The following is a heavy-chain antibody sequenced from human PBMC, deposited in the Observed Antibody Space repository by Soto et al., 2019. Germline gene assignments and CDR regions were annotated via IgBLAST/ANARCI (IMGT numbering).Heavy chain of an antibody. V-gene: IGHV3-30-3*01. Sequence: PGGSLRLSCAASGFTFSNFAMHWVRQAPGKGLEWVSFISYDGNTEYLGYSVKGRFTISRDNSKKTLYLQMNSLRVEETAEYYCARAITAGSSRGYDXWGQASMFTVSX. CDR2: ISYDGNTE. CDR3: ARAITAGSSRGYDX. D-gene: IGHD6-25*01. J-gene: IGHJ4*02. CDR1: GFTFSNFA.